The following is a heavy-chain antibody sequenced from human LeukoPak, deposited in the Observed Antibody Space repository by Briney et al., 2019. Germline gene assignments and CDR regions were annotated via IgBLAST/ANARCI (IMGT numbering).Heavy chain of an antibody. V-gene: IGHV3-43D*03. J-gene: IGHJ6*03. Sequence: GGSLRLSCAASGFTFDDYAMHWVRQAPGKRLEWVSLISWDGGSTFYADSVKGRFTISRDNSKNSLYLQMNSLRAEDTALYYCAKDFGDYYSYYMDVWGKGTTVTVSS. CDR2: ISWDGGST. D-gene: IGHD3-10*01. CDR3: AKDFGDYYSYYMDV. CDR1: GFTFDDYA.